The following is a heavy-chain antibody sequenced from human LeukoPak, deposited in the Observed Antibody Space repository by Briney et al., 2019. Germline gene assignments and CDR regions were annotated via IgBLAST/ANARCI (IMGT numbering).Heavy chain of an antibody. CDR3: ARALYYYDSSDY. D-gene: IGHD3-22*01. CDR1: GYTFTGYY. Sequence: ASVKVSCKASGYTFTGYYMHWVRQAPGQGLEWMGWINPNSGGTNYAQKFQGRVTMTRDTSISTAYMELSRLRSDDAAVYYCARALYYYDSSDYWGQGTLVTVSS. V-gene: IGHV1-2*02. CDR2: INPNSGGT. J-gene: IGHJ4*02.